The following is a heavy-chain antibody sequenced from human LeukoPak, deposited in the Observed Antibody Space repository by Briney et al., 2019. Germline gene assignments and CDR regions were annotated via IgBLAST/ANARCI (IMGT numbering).Heavy chain of an antibody. CDR3: AEDSGSYYYV. V-gene: IGHV4-34*01. CDR1: GGSFSGYY. D-gene: IGHD1-26*01. Sequence: SETLPLTCGVHGGSFSGYYCNWIRQSPGKGLEWIGHINHNGKTNYNPSLKSRVTISVDTSKNQFSLKLSSVTAADTAVYYCAEDSGSYYYVWGQGTLVTVSS. CDR2: INHNGKT. J-gene: IGHJ4*02.